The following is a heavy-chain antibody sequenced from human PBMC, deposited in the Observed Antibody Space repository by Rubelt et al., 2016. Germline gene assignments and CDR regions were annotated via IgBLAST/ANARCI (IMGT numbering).Heavy chain of an antibody. CDR2: IYSGGST. J-gene: IGHJ4*02. Sequence: EWVSVIYSGGSTYYADSVKGRFTISRDNSKNTLYLQMNSLRAEDTAVYYCARDDPVAGFDYWGQGTLVTVSS. V-gene: IGHV3-66*01. D-gene: IGHD6-19*01. CDR3: ARDDPVAGFDY.